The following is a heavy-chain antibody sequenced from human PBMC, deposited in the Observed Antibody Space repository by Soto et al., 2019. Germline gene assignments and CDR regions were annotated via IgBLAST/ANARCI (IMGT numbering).Heavy chain of an antibody. V-gene: IGHV4-39*01. CDR2: TYYSGNT. CDR3: ARHRLYTSSSGPFAMDV. Sequence: SETLSLTCTVSGGSMTKNSHYWGWIRQPPGKGLEWIATTYYSGNTYYNPSLKSRVTISVDTSNNQSSLKLSSVTAADTAVYYCARHRLYTSSSGPFAMDVWGQGTMVTVSS. CDR1: GGSMTKNSHY. D-gene: IGHD6-6*01. J-gene: IGHJ6*02.